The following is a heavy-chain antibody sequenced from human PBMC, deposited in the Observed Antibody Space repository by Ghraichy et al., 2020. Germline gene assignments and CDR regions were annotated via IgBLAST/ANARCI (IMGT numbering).Heavy chain of an antibody. Sequence: GGSLRLSCAASGFTFDDYGMSWVRQAPGKGLEWVSGINWNGGSTGYADSVKGRFTISRDNAKNSLYLQMNSLRAEDTALYHCARSGMITFGGVIVFQPPLRPAYYYGMDVWGQGTTVTVSS. CDR2: INWNGGST. D-gene: IGHD3-16*02. J-gene: IGHJ6*02. CDR1: GFTFDDYG. CDR3: ARSGMITFGGVIVFQPPLRPAYYYGMDV. V-gene: IGHV3-20*01.